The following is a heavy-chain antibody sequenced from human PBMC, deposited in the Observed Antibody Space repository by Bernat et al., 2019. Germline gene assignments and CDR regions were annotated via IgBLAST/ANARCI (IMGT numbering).Heavy chain of an antibody. D-gene: IGHD4-17*01. Sequence: EVQLVASGGGLVQPGGSLRLSCAASGFTFSSYWMHWVRQAPGKGLVWVSRISRDGWSTSYAGSVKGRFTISRCDAKNTLYLQMNSLRAEDTAVYYCARDGPSTYGDDAFDIWGQGTMVTVSS. J-gene: IGHJ3*02. CDR1: GFTFSSYW. V-gene: IGHV3-74*01. CDR3: ARDGPSTYGDDAFDI. CDR2: ISRDGWST.